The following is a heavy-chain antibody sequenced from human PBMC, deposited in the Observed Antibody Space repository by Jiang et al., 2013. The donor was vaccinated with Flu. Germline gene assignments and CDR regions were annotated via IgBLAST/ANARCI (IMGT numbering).Heavy chain of an antibody. CDR2: TYYRSKWYN. CDR3: ARDPKRPDDLARSYYYYGMDV. D-gene: IGHD6-25*01. V-gene: IGHV6-1*01. J-gene: IGHJ6*02. CDR1: SNSAA. Sequence: SNSAAWNWIRQSPSRGLEWLGRTYYRSKWYNDYAVSVKSRITINPDTSKNQFSLQLNSVTPEDTAVYYCARDPKRPDDLARSYYYYGMDVWGQGTTVTVSS.